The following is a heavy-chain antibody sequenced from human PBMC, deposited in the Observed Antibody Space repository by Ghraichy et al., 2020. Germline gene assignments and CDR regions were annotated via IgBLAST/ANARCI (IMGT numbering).Heavy chain of an antibody. CDR3: ARGQKLLWFGEPPYGMDV. D-gene: IGHD3-10*01. Sequence: ASVKVSCKASGDTFTSYAMNWVRQARGQSLEWMGWINAGNGNTKYSQKFQGRVTITRDTSASTGYMELSSLRSEDTAVYYCARGQKLLWFGEPPYGMDVWGQ. CDR1: GDTFTSYA. J-gene: IGHJ6*02. CDR2: INAGNGNT. V-gene: IGHV1-3*01.